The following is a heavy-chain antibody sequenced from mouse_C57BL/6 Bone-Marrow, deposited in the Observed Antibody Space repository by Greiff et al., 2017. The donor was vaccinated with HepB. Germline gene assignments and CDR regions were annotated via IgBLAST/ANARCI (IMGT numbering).Heavy chain of an antibody. CDR1: GFTFSDYY. CDR2: INYDGSST. D-gene: IGHD2-4*01. V-gene: IGHV5-16*01. Sequence: EVKLMEFEGGLVQPGSSMKLSCTASGFTFSDYYMAWVRQVPEKGLEWVANINYDGSSTYYLDSLKSRFIISRDNAKNILYLQMSSLKSEDTATYYCARGKIYYDYDEGYFDVWGTGTTVTVSS. CDR3: ARGKIYYDYDEGYFDV. J-gene: IGHJ1*03.